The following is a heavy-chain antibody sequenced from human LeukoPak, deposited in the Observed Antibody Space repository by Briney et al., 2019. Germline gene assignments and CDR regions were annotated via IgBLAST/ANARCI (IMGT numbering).Heavy chain of an antibody. CDR2: IKEDGSEK. J-gene: IGHJ4*02. Sequence: GGSLRLSYAASGFIFSSYWMAWVRQAPGKGLEWVANIKEDGSEKNYVDSVKGRFTISIDNAKNSLYLQMNSLRAEDTAVYYCARDAGYGYDRFDYWGQGTQVTVSS. CDR1: GFIFSSYW. D-gene: IGHD5-18*01. CDR3: ARDAGYGYDRFDY. V-gene: IGHV3-7*01.